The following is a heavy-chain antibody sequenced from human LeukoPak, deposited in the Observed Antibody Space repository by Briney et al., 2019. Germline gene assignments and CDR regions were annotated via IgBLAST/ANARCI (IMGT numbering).Heavy chain of an antibody. CDR3: AKSVPSTVTNPLLRY. D-gene: IGHD4-17*01. V-gene: IGHV3-23*01. J-gene: IGHJ4*02. CDR1: GFTFSSYA. CDR2: ISGSGGST. Sequence: PGGSLRLSCAASGFTFSSYAMSWVRQAPGKGLEWVSAISGSGGSTYYADSVKGRFTISRDNSKNTLYLQMNSPRAEDTAVYYCAKSVPSTVTNPLLRYWGQGTLVAVSS.